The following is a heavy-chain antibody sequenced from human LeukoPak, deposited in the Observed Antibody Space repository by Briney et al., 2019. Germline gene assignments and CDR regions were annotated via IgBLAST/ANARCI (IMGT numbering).Heavy chain of an antibody. Sequence: SVKVSCKASGYTFTSYGISWVRQAPGQGLEWMGGIIPIFGTANYAQKFQGRVTITTDESTSTAYMELSSLRSEDTAVYYCARDIAAAGTFDYWGQGTLVTVSS. V-gene: IGHV1-69*05. D-gene: IGHD6-13*01. CDR2: IIPIFGTA. CDR1: GYTFTSYG. CDR3: ARDIAAAGTFDY. J-gene: IGHJ4*02.